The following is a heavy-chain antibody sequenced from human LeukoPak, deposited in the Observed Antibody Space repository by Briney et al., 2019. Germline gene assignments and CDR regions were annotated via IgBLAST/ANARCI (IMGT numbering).Heavy chain of an antibody. J-gene: IGHJ4*02. CDR1: GGSITSHY. V-gene: IGHV4-59*11. CDR2: IYYSGST. Sequence: SETLSLTCTVSGGSITSHYWSWIRQPPAKGLEWIGYIYYSGSTNYNPSLKSRVTMSVDTSKNQFSLKLSSVTAADTAVYYCARDGGDPYNAADYWGQGTLVTVSS. D-gene: IGHD5-24*01. CDR3: ARDGGDPYNAADY.